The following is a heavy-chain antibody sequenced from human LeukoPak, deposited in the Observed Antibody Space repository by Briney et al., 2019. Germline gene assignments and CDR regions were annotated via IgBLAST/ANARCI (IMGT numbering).Heavy chain of an antibody. J-gene: IGHJ3*02. V-gene: IGHV4-34*01. CDR2: INHSGIT. CDR3: ARGKEDVVVPHVAVLTFDI. D-gene: IGHD2-15*01. CDR1: GGSLSGYY. Sequence: SETLSLTCGVHGGSLSGYYWSWIRQSPGEGLEWIGEINHSGITNSAPSLKSRVTMSVDTSKNQFSLDLKSVTAADTAIYYCARGKEDVVVPHVAVLTFDIWGQGARVTVSP.